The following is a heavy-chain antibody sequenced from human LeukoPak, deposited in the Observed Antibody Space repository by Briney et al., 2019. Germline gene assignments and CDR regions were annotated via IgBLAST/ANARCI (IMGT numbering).Heavy chain of an antibody. CDR3: ARVPQYSSGWLSFDY. CDR1: GGTFSSYA. CDR2: IIPIFGTA. Sequence: SVKVSCKASGGTFSSYAISWVRQAPGQGLEWMGGIIPIFGTANYAQKFQGRVTITADKSTSTAYMELSSLRSEDTAVYYCARVPQYSSGWLSFDYWGQGTLGTVSS. D-gene: IGHD6-19*01. J-gene: IGHJ4*02. V-gene: IGHV1-69*06.